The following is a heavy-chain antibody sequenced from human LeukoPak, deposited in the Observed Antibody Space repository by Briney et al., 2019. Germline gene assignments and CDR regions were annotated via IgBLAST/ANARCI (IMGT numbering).Heavy chain of an antibody. Sequence: ASVKVSCKASGGTFTSYYMHWVRQAPGQGLEWMGIINPTIGSTTYAQKFQDRVTMTRDTSTSTVFMELSSLRSEDTAVYYCARDGEYSGGYLDYWGQGTLVTVSS. D-gene: IGHD3-22*01. CDR2: INPTIGST. CDR1: GGTFTSYY. CDR3: ARDGEYSGGYLDY. V-gene: IGHV1-46*03. J-gene: IGHJ4*02.